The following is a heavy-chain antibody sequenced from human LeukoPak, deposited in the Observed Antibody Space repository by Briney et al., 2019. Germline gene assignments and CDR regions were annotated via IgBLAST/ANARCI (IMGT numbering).Heavy chain of an antibody. CDR1: GFTFSTDA. Sequence: GGSLRLSCAASGFTFSTDAMSWVRQAPGKGLEWVSAISNSGDSTSYADSVKGRFTVSRDNSKSTLFLQINSLRAEDTAVYYCASHPYRGSDKYYFDYWGQGTLVTVSS. J-gene: IGHJ4*02. D-gene: IGHD1-26*01. V-gene: IGHV3-23*01. CDR3: ASHPYRGSDKYYFDY. CDR2: ISNSGDST.